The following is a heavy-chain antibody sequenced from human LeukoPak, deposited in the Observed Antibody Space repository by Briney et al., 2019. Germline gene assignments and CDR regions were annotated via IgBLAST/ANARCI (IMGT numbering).Heavy chain of an antibody. CDR3: ARARVYSSSRYFDY. J-gene: IGHJ4*02. D-gene: IGHD6-13*01. CDR2: IYTSGSP. CDR1: GGSISSYY. Sequence: SETLSLTCTVSGGSISSYYWSWIRQPAGKGLEWIGRIYTSGSPTYNPSLKSRVTMSLGTSKNQFSLKLSSVTAADTAVYYCARARVYSSSRYFDYWGQGTLVTVSS. V-gene: IGHV4-4*07.